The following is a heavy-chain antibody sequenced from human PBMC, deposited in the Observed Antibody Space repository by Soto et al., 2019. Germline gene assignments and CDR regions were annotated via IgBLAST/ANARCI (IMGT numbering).Heavy chain of an antibody. D-gene: IGHD1-1*01. CDR2: IYDSGST. CDR1: GISISNYY. J-gene: IGHJ5*02. Sequence: PSETLSLTCTVSGISISNYYWSWIRQPPGKGLEWIGYIYDSGSTNYNPSLKSRVTISVDMSKNQFSLNLNSVTAADTAVYYCARDLLRLNGDPWGQGTLVTVS. V-gene: IGHV4-59*01. CDR3: ARDLLRLNGDP.